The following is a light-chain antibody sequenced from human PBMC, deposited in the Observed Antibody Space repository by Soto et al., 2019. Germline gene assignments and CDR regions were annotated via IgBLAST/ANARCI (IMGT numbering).Light chain of an antibody. CDR1: QSVSSSY. CDR3: QQYGSSPSWT. V-gene: IGKV3-20*01. CDR2: GAS. Sequence: EIVLTQSPGTLSLSPGERATLSCRASQSVSSSYLAWYQQKPGQAPRLLIYGASSRATGIPDRFSGSGSGIDVTLTISRLEPEDFAVYYCQQYGSSPSWTFGQGTKVEIK. J-gene: IGKJ1*01.